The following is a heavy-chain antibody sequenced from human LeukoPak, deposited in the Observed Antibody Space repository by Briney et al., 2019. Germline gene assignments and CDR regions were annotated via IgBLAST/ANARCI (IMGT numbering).Heavy chain of an antibody. CDR3: ARGGYSSSSVTAGSDY. D-gene: IGHD6-6*01. Sequence: SETLSLTCTVSGGSISSYYWSWIRQPAGKGLEWIGRIYTSGSTNYNPSLKSRVTMSVDTSKNQFSLKLSSVTAADTAVYYCARGGYSSSSVTAGSDYWGQGTLVTVSS. J-gene: IGHJ4*02. CDR1: GGSISSYY. CDR2: IYTSGST. V-gene: IGHV4-4*07.